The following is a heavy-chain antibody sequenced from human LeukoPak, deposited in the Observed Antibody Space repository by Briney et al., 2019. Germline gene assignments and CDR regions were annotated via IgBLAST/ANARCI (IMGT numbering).Heavy chain of an antibody. CDR2: ISSSSSTI. CDR1: GFTFSSYS. Sequence: PGGSLRLSCAASGFTFSSYSMNWVRQAPGKGLEWVSYISSSSSTIYYADSVKGRFTISRDNAKNSLYLQMDSLGPEDTAVYYCARDPYSGNYGTYYYYYMDVWGKGTTVTISS. D-gene: IGHD1-26*01. V-gene: IGHV3-48*01. J-gene: IGHJ6*03. CDR3: ARDPYSGNYGTYYYYYMDV.